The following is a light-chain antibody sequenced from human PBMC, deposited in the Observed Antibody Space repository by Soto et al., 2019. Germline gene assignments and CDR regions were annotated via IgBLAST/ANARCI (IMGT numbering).Light chain of an antibody. CDR1: QSISSY. Sequence: DIQMTQSPSSLSASVGDRVTITCRASQSISSYLNWYQQKPGKAPKLLIYAASSWQSGVPSRFSGSGSGTYFTLTSSSLQPEDFATYYCQQSYSTLWTFGQGTKVEIK. J-gene: IGKJ1*01. CDR2: AAS. CDR3: QQSYSTLWT. V-gene: IGKV1-39*01.